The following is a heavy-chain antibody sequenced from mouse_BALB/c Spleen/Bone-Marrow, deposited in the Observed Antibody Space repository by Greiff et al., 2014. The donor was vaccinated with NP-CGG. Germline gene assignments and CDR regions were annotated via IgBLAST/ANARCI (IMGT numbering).Heavy chain of an antibody. CDR2: IHYSSST. D-gene: IGHD1-1*02. CDR3: TRRGLYYGYAMDY. J-gene: IGHJ4*01. CDR1: GYSFTSGYS. Sequence: EVQLQQSGPDLVKPSQSLSLTCTVSGYSFTSGYSWHWIRQFPGNKLEWMSYIHYSSSTNYNPTLKNRISITRDTSKNQFFLQLNSVTNEDTATYYCTRRGLYYGYAMDYWGQGTSVTVSS. V-gene: IGHV3-1*02.